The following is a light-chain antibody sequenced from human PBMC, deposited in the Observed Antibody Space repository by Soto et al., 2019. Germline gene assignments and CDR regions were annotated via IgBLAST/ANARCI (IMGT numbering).Light chain of an antibody. V-gene: IGKV1-39*01. CDR2: AAS. J-gene: IGKJ4*02. Sequence: DSQMTHTPSSLSASVGDRVTITGRASQSISSYLNWYQQKPGKAPKLLIYAASSLQSGVPSRFSGSGSGTDFTLTISSLQPEDFATYYCQQSYSTPRTFGGGTKVDIK. CDR3: QQSYSTPRT. CDR1: QSISSY.